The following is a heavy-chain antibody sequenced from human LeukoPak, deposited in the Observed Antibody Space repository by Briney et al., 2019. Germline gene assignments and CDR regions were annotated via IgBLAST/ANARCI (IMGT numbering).Heavy chain of an antibody. V-gene: IGHV3-30*02. CDR1: GFTFSSYG. CDR2: IRYDGSNK. D-gene: IGHD5-18*01. J-gene: IGHJ4*02. Sequence: PGGSLTLSCAASGFTFSSYGMHWVRQAPAKGLAGVAFIRYDGSNKYYADSVKGRFTISRDNSKNTLYLQMDSLRAEDTAVYYCAKHERYNFRYWFPDYWGQGTLVTVSS. CDR3: AKHERYNFRYWFPDY.